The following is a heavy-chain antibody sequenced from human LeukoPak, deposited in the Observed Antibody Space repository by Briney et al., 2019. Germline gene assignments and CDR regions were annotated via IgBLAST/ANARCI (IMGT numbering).Heavy chain of an antibody. CDR3: AKQRNGDGYAMRPDY. J-gene: IGHJ4*02. Sequence: GGSLRLSCAASGFTFDDYGLHWVRQAPGKGLEWVALISGDGVSTYYADSVEGRFTISRDNSKNSLHLQMNSLRPEDTALYYCAKQRNGDGYAMRPDYWGQGTLVTVSS. D-gene: IGHD5-24*01. V-gene: IGHV3-43*02. CDR2: ISGDGVST. CDR1: GFTFDDYG.